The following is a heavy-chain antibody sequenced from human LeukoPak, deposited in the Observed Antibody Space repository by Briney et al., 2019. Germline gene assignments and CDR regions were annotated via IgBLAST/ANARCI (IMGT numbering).Heavy chain of an antibody. D-gene: IGHD5-12*01. V-gene: IGHV3-23*01. CDR3: ANHALGRYSGYDHFDY. J-gene: IGHJ4*02. CDR1: GFTFSSYA. Sequence: GGSLRLSCAASGFTFSSYAMSWVRQAPGKGLEWVSAISGSGGSTYYADSVKGRFTTSRDNSKNTLYPQMNSLRAEDTAVYYCANHALGRYSGYDHFDYGGQGTLVTVSS. CDR2: ISGSGGST.